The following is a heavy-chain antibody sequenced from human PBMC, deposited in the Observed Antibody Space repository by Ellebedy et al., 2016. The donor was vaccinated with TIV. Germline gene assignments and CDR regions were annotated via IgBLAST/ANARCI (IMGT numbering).Heavy chain of an antibody. CDR1: GYTFISYA. J-gene: IGHJ4*02. V-gene: IGHV1-3*01. CDR2: INAGNGNT. D-gene: IGHD1-26*01. Sequence: AASVKVSCKASGYTFISYAIHWVRQAPGQRREWMGWINAGNGNTQYSQKFQGRVTITRDTSASTPYMELSSLRSEYTSVYYGTTGRPTVVATKLEYYFDDWGQGTLVTVSS. CDR3: TTGRPTVVATKLEYYFDD.